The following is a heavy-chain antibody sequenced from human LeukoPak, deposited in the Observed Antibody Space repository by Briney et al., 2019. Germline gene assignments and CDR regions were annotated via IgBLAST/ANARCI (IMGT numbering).Heavy chain of an antibody. D-gene: IGHD1-26*01. Sequence: PGGSLRLSCAASGFTFSSYAMSWVRQAPGKGLEWVSAISGSGGSTYYADSVKGRFTISRDNSKNTLYLQMNSLRAEDTAVYYCANLLAVQWELLGWFDPWGQGTLVTVSS. J-gene: IGHJ5*02. V-gene: IGHV3-23*01. CDR3: ANLLAVQWELLGWFDP. CDR2: ISGSGGST. CDR1: GFTFSSYA.